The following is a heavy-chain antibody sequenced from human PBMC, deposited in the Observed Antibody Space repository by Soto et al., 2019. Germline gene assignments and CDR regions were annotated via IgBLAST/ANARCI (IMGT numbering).Heavy chain of an antibody. V-gene: IGHV1-18*01. CDR2: INPYNGNT. CDR1: GYTFTSYG. J-gene: IGHJ3*02. CDR3: ARGKGSFRDAFEI. Sequence: QLQLVQSGAEVKKPGASVKVSCKASGYTFTSYGISWVRQAPGQGLVWMGWINPYNGNTNHEQNLQGRVTMTRDTSTRTVHLELRSLRSDDTAVYYCARGKGSFRDAFEIWGQGTTVSVSS.